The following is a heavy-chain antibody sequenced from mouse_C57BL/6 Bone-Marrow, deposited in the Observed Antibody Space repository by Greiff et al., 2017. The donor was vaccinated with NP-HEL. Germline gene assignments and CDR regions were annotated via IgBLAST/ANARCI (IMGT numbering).Heavy chain of an antibody. J-gene: IGHJ2*01. D-gene: IGHD1-1*01. CDR2: IYPGSGNT. V-gene: IGHV1-66*01. CDR3: ARRSSYFPYYFDY. CDR1: GYSFTSYY. Sequence: QVQLQQSGPELVKPGASVKISCKASGYSFTSYYIHWVKQRPGQGLEWIGWIYPGSGNTKYNEKFKGKATLTADTSSSTAYMQLSSLTSEDSAVYYCARRSSYFPYYFDYWGQGTTLTVSS.